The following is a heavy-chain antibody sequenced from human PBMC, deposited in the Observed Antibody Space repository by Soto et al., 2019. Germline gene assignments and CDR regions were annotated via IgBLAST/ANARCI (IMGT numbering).Heavy chain of an antibody. CDR3: ARGLSYVDSEGY. D-gene: IGHD4-17*01. Sequence: QVQLVESGGGLVKSGGSLRLSCAASGFTFSDYYMSWIRQASGKGLEWVSYISSSGSTIYYADSVKGRFTISRDNAKNSLHLQMNSMRAEDTAVYSCARGLSYVDSEGYWGQGTLVTVSS. CDR1: GFTFSDYY. J-gene: IGHJ4*02. V-gene: IGHV3-11*01. CDR2: ISSSGSTI.